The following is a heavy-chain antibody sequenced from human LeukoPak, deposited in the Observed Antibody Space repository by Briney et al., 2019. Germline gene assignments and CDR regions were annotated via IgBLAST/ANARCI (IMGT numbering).Heavy chain of an antibody. CDR3: AVWLEGVCY. J-gene: IGHJ4*02. CDR1: GFTFSDHD. V-gene: IGHV3-72*01. CDR2: SRNKANNKAHTYTT. Sequence: GSLRLSCAASGFTFSDHDMDWVRQPPGKGLEWVGRSRNKANNKAHTYTTEYAASVKGRFTILRDDSQNSLYLQMNSLKTEDTAVYYCAVWLEGVCYWGQGTLVTVSS. D-gene: IGHD3-9*01.